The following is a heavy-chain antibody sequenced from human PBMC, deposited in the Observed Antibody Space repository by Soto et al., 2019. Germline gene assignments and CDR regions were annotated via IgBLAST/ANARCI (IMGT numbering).Heavy chain of an antibody. CDR3: AVDLWTSSHLYGMGD. CDR1: GFTFSSYA. D-gene: IGHD3-3*01. V-gene: IGHV3-23*01. Sequence: EVHLLESGGGLVQPGGSLRLSCAASGFTFSSYAMTWVRQAPGKGLEWVSTITSGGNKYYADSVKGRFTISKDNSKNTLYLQMNSMRAEDTAVYYCAVDLWTSSHLYGMGDWGQGTRVTVSS. J-gene: IGHJ6*02. CDR2: ITSGGNK.